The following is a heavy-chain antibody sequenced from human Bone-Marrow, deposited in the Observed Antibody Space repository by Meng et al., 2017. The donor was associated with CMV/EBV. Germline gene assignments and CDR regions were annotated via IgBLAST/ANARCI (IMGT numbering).Heavy chain of an antibody. J-gene: IGHJ4*02. CDR2: ISSSGSTI. Sequence: GESLKISCAASGFTFSSYEMNWVRQAPGKGLEWVSYISSSGSTIYYADSVKGRFTISRDNAKNSLYLQMNSLRAEDTAVYYCARANRYDSSGYYLGDPYFDYWGQGTLVTVSS. CDR3: ARANRYDSSGYYLGDPYFDY. CDR1: GFTFSSYE. V-gene: IGHV3-48*03. D-gene: IGHD3-22*01.